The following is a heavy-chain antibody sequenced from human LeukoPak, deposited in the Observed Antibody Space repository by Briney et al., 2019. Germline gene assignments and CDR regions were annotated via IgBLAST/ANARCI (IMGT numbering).Heavy chain of an antibody. J-gene: IGHJ6*02. CDR3: ARGQRWTDYQYYAMDV. CDR1: GYTLTNYS. CDR2: ISAYNGDT. D-gene: IGHD3/OR15-3a*01. V-gene: IGHV1-18*01. Sequence: ASVKVSCKASGYTLTNYSLSWVRQAPGQGLEWMGWISAYNGDTEYAQKVQGRVTMTTDTSTNTAYMELRSLTSDDTAVYYCARGQRWTDYQYYAMDVWGQGTTVTVSS.